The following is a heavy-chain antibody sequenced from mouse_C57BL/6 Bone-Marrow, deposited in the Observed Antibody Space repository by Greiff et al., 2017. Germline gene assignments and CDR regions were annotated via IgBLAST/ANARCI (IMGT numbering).Heavy chain of an antibody. J-gene: IGHJ3*01. CDR3: ARHYSNLAWFAY. CDR2: IYPRSGNT. CDR1: GYTFTSYG. V-gene: IGHV1-81*01. Sequence: QVQLKQSGAELARPGASVKLSCKASGYTFTSYGISWVKQRTGQGLEWIGEIYPRSGNTYYNEKFKGKATLTADKSSSTAYLVLRSLTSEDSAVYFGARHYSNLAWFAYWGQGTLVTVSA. D-gene: IGHD2-5*01.